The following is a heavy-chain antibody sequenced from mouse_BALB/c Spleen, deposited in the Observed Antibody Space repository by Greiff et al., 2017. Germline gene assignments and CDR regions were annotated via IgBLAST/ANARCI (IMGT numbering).Heavy chain of an antibody. J-gene: IGHJ4*01. D-gene: IGHD4-1*01. Sequence: EVKLMESGGGLVQPGGSLRLSCATSGFTFTDYYMSWVRQPPGKALEWLGFIRNKANGYTTEYSASVKGRFTISRDNSQSILYLQMNTLRAEDSATYYCAREVPPHWDGAMDYWGQGTSVTVSS. V-gene: IGHV7-3*02. CDR3: AREVPPHWDGAMDY. CDR1: GFTFTDYY. CDR2: IRNKANGYTT.